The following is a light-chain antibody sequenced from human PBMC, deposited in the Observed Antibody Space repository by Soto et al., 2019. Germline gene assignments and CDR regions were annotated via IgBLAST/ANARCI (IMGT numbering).Light chain of an antibody. Sequence: IVLTQSPGTLSLSPGDRATLSCRASQSVSSSDLAWYQQKPGQAPRLLIYGASTRATGIPDRFSGSGSGTDVTLTISRLEPADFAVYYCQQYGGSPLYTFGQGIKLEIK. CDR2: GAS. V-gene: IGKV3-20*01. J-gene: IGKJ2*01. CDR1: QSVSSSD. CDR3: QQYGGSPLYT.